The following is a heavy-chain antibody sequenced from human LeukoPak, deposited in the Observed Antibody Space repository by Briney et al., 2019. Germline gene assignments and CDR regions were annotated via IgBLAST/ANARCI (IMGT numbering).Heavy chain of an antibody. CDR1: GGTFSSYA. Sequence: WASVKVSCKASGGTFSSYAISWVRQAPGQGLEWMGWINPNSGGTNYAQKFQGRVTMTRDTSISTAYMELSRLRSDDTAVYYCARDFPIWSGYYNAFDIWGQGTMVTVSS. J-gene: IGHJ3*02. CDR3: ARDFPIWSGYYNAFDI. V-gene: IGHV1-2*02. D-gene: IGHD3-3*01. CDR2: INPNSGGT.